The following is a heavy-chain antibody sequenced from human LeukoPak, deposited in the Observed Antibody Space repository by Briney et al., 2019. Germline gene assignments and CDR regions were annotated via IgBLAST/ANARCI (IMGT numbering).Heavy chain of an antibody. CDR3: ATVHREGKWEFDY. Sequence: GASVTFSGRFSGYTFTDFSLYWGRQPPGKGLGGMGGFDPEDGETIYAQKFQGRVTMTEDTSTDTAYMELSSLRSEDTAVYYCATVHREGKWEFDYWGQGTLVTVSS. V-gene: IGHV1-24*01. D-gene: IGHD1-26*01. CDR2: FDPEDGET. CDR1: GYTFTDFS. J-gene: IGHJ4*02.